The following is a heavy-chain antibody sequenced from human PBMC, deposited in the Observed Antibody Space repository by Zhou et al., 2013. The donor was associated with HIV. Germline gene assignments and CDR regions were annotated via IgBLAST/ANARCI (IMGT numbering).Heavy chain of an antibody. D-gene: IGHD6-13*01. CDR2: IIPIFGTA. Sequence: QVQLVQSGAEVKKPGSSVKVSCKASGGTFSSYAISWVRQAPGQGLEWMGGIIPIFGTANYAQKFQGRVTITTDESTSTAYMELSSLRSEDTAVYYCARDELIAAAGRYYYYYYMDVWGKGTTVTVSS. CDR3: ARDELIAAAGRYYYYYYMDV. CDR1: GGTFSSYA. J-gene: IGHJ6*03. V-gene: IGHV1-69*05.